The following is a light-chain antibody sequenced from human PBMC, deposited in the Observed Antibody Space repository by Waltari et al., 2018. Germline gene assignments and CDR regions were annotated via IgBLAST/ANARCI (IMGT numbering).Light chain of an antibody. V-gene: IGLV1-44*01. Sequence: QSALTQPPSVSGTPGQRVTISCSGSYSNIGSRAVTWYQQLPGTAPKLLIYGNDPLPPVVPDRFSCSKSGTSASLAISGLQSEEEADYYCATWDDSLNWVFGGGTKLTVL. J-gene: IGLJ3*02. CDR2: GND. CDR1: YSNIGSRA. CDR3: ATWDDSLNWV.